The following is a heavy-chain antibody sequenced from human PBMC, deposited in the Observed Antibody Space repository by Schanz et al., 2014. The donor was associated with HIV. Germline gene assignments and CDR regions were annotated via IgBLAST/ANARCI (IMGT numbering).Heavy chain of an antibody. CDR2: INPSSGGT. CDR1: GYTFTGYY. J-gene: IGHJ4*02. CDR3: ARGRSGYCSGGSCPYGRYYFDY. V-gene: IGHV1-2*02. Sequence: QVQLVQSGAEVKKPGASVKVSCKASGYTFTGYYMHWVRQAPGQGLEWMGWINPSSGGTNYAQKFQGRVTMTRDTSISTAFMELSSLRSDDTAVYYCARGRSGYCSGGSCPYGRYYFDYWGQGTLVTVSS. D-gene: IGHD2-15*01.